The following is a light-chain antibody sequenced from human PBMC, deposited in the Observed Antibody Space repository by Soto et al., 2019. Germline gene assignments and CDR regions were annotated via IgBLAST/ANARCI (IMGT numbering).Light chain of an antibody. J-gene: IGKJ1*01. CDR2: GSS. CDR1: QTVSSGY. Sequence: VLTQSPGTLSLSPGEAATLSCRASQTVSSGYLAWYQQRSGQAPRLLIYGSSSRASDVPDRFSGSGSGTEFTLTISSLEPEDFAVYFCQQYDRSPWTFGQGTKLEIK. CDR3: QQYDRSPWT. V-gene: IGKV3-20*01.